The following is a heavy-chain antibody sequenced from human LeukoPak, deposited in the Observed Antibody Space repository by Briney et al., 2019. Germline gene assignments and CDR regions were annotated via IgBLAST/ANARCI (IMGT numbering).Heavy chain of an antibody. CDR3: AKDLGVVVSATYYFED. V-gene: IGHV3-23*01. CDR1: GFNFRSYG. CDR2: ISESGDGT. Sequence: GGSLRLSCAASGFNFRSYGMSWVRQAPGRGLEWVSGISESGDGTYYADSVKGRFTISRDNSQNTPYLQMNSLRAEDTALYYCAKDLGVVVSATYYFEDWGQGTLVTVSS. J-gene: IGHJ4*02. D-gene: IGHD2-21*01.